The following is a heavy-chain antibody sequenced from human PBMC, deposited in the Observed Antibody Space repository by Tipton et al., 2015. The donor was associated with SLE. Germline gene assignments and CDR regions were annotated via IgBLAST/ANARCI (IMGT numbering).Heavy chain of an antibody. V-gene: IGHV4-39*01. CDR1: GDSVSNSNYF. Sequence: TLSLTCTVSGDSVSNSNYFWGWIRQPPGKGLEWIGSMYYSGSTHYNPSLKSRVTISVDTSKNQFSLKLSSVTAADTAVYYCASYSTYYDFWSAYSRASVLDYWGQGTLVTVSS. CDR2: MYYSGST. CDR3: ASYSTYYDFWSAYSRASVLDY. D-gene: IGHD3-3*01. J-gene: IGHJ4*02.